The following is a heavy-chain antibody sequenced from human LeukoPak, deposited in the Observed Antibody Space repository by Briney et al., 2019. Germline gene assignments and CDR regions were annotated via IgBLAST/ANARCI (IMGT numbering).Heavy chain of an antibody. D-gene: IGHD3-22*01. CDR1: GYTFTSYG. J-gene: IGHJ4*02. CDR2: ISAYNGNT. CDR3: AVVKSEGDDYGVYYYDSSGYYY. Sequence: ASVTVSCTASGYTFTSYGISWVRQAPGPGLEWMGWISAYNGNTNYTQKPQGRVTMTTDQSTSTAYMELRSLRSDDTAGYYCAVVKSEGDDYGVYYYDSSGYYYWDQGTLVTVSS. V-gene: IGHV1-18*01.